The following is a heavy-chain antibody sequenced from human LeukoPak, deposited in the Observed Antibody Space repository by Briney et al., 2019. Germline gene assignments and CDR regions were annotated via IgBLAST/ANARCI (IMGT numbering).Heavy chain of an antibody. CDR1: GYTFTSYD. J-gene: IGHJ3*02. Sequence: ASVKVSCKASGYTFTSYDINWVRQATGQGLEWMGWINPNSGNTGYAQKFQGRVTMTRNTSISTAYMELSSLRSEDTAVYYCARVPYDSSGRDAFDIWGQGTMVTVSS. V-gene: IGHV1-8*01. D-gene: IGHD3-22*01. CDR3: ARVPYDSSGRDAFDI. CDR2: INPNSGNT.